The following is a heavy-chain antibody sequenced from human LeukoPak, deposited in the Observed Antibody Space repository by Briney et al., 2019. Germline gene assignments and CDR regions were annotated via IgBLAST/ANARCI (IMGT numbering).Heavy chain of an antibody. CDR3: ARDYGG. CDR1: GFTFSSYG. J-gene: IGHJ4*02. Sequence: GRSLRLSCAASGFTFSSYGMHWVRQAPGRGLAWVSRINSDGYSTTYADSVRGRFTISRDNGKNTLYLQMNSLRVDDTAVYYCARDYGGWGQGTLVTVSS. D-gene: IGHD4/OR15-4a*01. CDR2: INSDGYST. V-gene: IGHV3-74*03.